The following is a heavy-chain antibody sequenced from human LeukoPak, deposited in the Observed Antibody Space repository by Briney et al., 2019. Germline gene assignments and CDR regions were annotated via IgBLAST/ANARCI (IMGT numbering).Heavy chain of an antibody. V-gene: IGHV3-30*03. D-gene: IGHD7-27*01. CDR3: ARARVWATGDPNYIDY. CDR2: ISYDGSNK. Sequence: PGGSLRLSCAASGFTFSSYGMHWVRQAPGKGLEWVAVISYDGSNKYYADSVKGRFTISRDNSKNTLYLQMNSLRAEDTAVYYCARARVWATGDPNYIDYWGQGTLVTVSS. CDR1: GFTFSSYG. J-gene: IGHJ4*02.